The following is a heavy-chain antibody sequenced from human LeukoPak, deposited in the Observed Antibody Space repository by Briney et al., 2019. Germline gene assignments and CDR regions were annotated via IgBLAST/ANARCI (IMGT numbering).Heavy chain of an antibody. CDR1: GFTFSSYA. J-gene: IGHJ4*02. D-gene: IGHD4-17*01. CDR3: ARDPLGDYYFDF. V-gene: IGHV3-23*01. Sequence: PGGSLRLSCAASGFTFSSYAMSWVRQALGKGLEWVSHIGGSGGSTYYADSVKGRVTISRDNSKNTLYLQMNSLRAEDTAVYYCARDPLGDYYFDFWGQGTLVTVSS. CDR2: IGGSGGST.